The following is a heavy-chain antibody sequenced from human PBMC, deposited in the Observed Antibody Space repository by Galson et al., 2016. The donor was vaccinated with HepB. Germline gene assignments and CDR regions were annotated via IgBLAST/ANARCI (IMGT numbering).Heavy chain of an antibody. J-gene: IGHJ3*02. D-gene: IGHD3-3*01. CDR1: GFSISGYA. CDR2: MSHDENNE. Sequence: SLRLSCAASGFSISGYAMHWVRQAPGKGLEWVAFMSHDENNEQYPDSVKGRFAISRDNPRNMLYLQMNNLRIEDAAVYYCTRVGFGVILGDAFDIWGRGTMVTVPS. V-gene: IGHV3-30*09. CDR3: TRVGFGVILGDAFDI.